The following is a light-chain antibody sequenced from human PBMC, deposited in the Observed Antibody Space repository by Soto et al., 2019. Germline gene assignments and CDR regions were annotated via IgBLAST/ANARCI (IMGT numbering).Light chain of an antibody. CDR2: LNSDGSH. V-gene: IGLV4-69*01. CDR3: QTWGTGIVV. CDR1: SGHSSYA. Sequence: QPVLTQSPSASASLGASVKLTCTLSSGHSSYAIAWHQQQPEKGPRYLMKLNSDGSHSKGDGIPDRLSGSSSGDERYLTISSLQSEDEADYYCQTWGTGIVVFCGGTKLTVL. J-gene: IGLJ2*01.